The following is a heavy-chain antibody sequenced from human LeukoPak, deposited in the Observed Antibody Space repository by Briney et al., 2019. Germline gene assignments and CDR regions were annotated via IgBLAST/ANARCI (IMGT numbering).Heavy chain of an antibody. Sequence: GGSLRLSCAASGFTFDDYAMHWVRQAPGKGLEWVSLISGDGGSTYYADSVKGRFTISRDNGKNSLYLQMNSLRTEDTALYYCAKVLGYYDSSGYYHEGGFDYWGQGTLVTVSS. CDR3: AKVLGYYDSSGYYHEGGFDY. V-gene: IGHV3-43*02. CDR2: ISGDGGST. CDR1: GFTFDDYA. D-gene: IGHD3-22*01. J-gene: IGHJ4*02.